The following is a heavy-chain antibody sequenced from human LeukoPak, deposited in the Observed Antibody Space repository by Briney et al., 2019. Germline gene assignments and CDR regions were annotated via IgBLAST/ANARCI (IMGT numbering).Heavy chain of an antibody. J-gene: IGHJ5*02. CDR3: ARGHPPYCSSTSCAEDWFDP. V-gene: IGHV1-2*02. Sequence: ASVKVSCKASGYTFTGHYMHWVRQAPGQGLEWMGWINPNSGGTNYAQKFQGRVTMTRDTSISTAYMELSRLRSDDTAVYYCARGHPPYCSSTSCAEDWFDPWGQGTLVTVSS. CDR1: GYTFTGHY. CDR2: INPNSGGT. D-gene: IGHD2-2*01.